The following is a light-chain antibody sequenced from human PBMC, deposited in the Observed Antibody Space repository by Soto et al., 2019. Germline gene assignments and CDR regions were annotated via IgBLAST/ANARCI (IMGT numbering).Light chain of an antibody. J-gene: IGKJ2*01. Sequence: EIVSTQSPATLSLSPGERATLSCRASQSVSSYLAWYQQKPGQAPRLLIYDASNRATGIPARFSGSGSGTDFTLTISSLEPEDFAVYYCQQRSNWPFFGQGTKLEIK. CDR2: DAS. CDR1: QSVSSY. V-gene: IGKV3-11*01. CDR3: QQRSNWPF.